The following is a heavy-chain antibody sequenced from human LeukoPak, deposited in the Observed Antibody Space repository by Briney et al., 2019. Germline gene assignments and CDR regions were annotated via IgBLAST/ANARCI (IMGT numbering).Heavy chain of an antibody. CDR1: GFTFSSYA. CDR3: AKELAYGPDY. Sequence: GGSLRLSCAASGFTFSSYAMHWVRQAPGKGLEWVAVISYDGSNKYYADSVKGRFTISRDNSKNTLYLQMNSLRAEDTAVYYCAKELAYGPDYWGQGTLVTVSS. V-gene: IGHV3-30-3*01. D-gene: IGHD4-17*01. CDR2: ISYDGSNK. J-gene: IGHJ4*02.